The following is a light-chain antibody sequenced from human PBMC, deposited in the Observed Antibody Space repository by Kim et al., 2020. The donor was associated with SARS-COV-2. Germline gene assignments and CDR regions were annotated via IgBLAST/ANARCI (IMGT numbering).Light chain of an antibody. CDR3: QAWDSSTVV. CDR1: KLGDKY. CDR2: QDS. Sequence: SGSPGQTASLTCSGDKLGDKYACWYQQKPGQSPVLVIYQDSKRPSGIPERFSGSNSGNTATLTISGTQAMDEADYYCQAWDSSTVVFGGGTKLTVL. V-gene: IGLV3-1*01. J-gene: IGLJ2*01.